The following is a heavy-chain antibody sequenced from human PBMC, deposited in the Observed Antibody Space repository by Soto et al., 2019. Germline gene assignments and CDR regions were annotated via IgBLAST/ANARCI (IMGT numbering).Heavy chain of an antibody. V-gene: IGHV5-51*01. CDR1: GYSFNAYW. CDR2: TNPDDSET. CDR3: ARHKGYCSSTSCYGMDV. D-gene: IGHD2-15*01. Sequence: PGESLKISCKTSGYSFNAYWIGWVRQMPGKGLEWIGITNPDDSETRLSPSVQGQVTISADRSISTAYLQWNSLKASDTAMYFCARHKGYCSSTSCYGMDVWGQGTTVTVSS. J-gene: IGHJ6*02.